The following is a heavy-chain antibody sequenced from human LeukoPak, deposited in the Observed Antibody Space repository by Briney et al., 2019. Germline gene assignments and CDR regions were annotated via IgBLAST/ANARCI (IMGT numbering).Heavy chain of an antibody. D-gene: IGHD2-2*02. CDR3: AKEDCGSTSCYRGGYYYYMGV. CDR1: GFTFSSYG. Sequence: GGSLRLSCAASGFTFSSYGMHWVRQAPGKGLEWVAFIRYDGSNKYYADSVKGRFTISRDNSKNTLYLQMNSLRAEDTAVYYCAKEDCGSTSCYRGGYYYYMGVWGKGTTVTVSS. J-gene: IGHJ6*03. CDR2: IRYDGSNK. V-gene: IGHV3-30*02.